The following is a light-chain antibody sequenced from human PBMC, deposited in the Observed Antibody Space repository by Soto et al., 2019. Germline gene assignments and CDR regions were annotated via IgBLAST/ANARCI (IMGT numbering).Light chain of an antibody. CDR3: QQYGTSSST. Sequence: EIVLTQSPATLSLSPGERATLSCRASQSVSGYLAWYQQKPGQAPRLLIYGASSRATGIPDRFSASGSGTDFTLTISRLEPEDFAVYYCQQYGTSSSTFGQGTKVDIK. CDR2: GAS. J-gene: IGKJ1*01. V-gene: IGKV3-20*01. CDR1: QSVSGY.